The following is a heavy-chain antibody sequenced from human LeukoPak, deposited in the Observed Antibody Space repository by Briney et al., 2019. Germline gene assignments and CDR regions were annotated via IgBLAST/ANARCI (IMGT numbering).Heavy chain of an antibody. J-gene: IGHJ4*02. CDR3: ATDFSGYDFGGESN. D-gene: IGHD5-12*01. Sequence: GASVKVSCKASGYTFTSYAMNWVRQAPGQGLEWMGWINTNTGNPTYAQGFTGRFVFSLDTSVSTAYLQISSLKAEDTAVYYCATDFSGYDFGGESNWGQGTLVTVSS. V-gene: IGHV7-4-1*02. CDR1: GYTFTSYA. CDR2: INTNTGNP.